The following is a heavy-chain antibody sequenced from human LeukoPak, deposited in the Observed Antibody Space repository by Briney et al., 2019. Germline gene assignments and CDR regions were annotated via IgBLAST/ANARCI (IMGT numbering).Heavy chain of an antibody. V-gene: IGHV1-69*13. D-gene: IGHD1-1*01. J-gene: IGHJ6*03. CDR1: GFTFTKHG. CDR2: IIPIFGTA. Sequence: SVKVSCKTSGFTFTKHGISWVRQAPGQGLEWMGGIIPIFGTANYAQKFQGRVTITADESTSTAYMELSSLRSEDTAVYYCARCRDWNDADLTLNYYYYYYMDVWGKGTTVTVSS. CDR3: ARCRDWNDADLTLNYYYYYYMDV.